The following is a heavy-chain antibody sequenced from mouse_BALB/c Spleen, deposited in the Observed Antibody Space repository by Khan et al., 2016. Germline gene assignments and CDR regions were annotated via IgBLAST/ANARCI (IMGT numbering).Heavy chain of an antibody. CDR1: GFSLTDYG. D-gene: IGHD1-1*01. CDR3: AQNNSPSYGSSYGYFDV. J-gene: IGHJ1*01. Sequence: QVQLKESGPGLVAPSQSLSITCTVSGFSLTDYGVSWIRQPPGKGLEWLGVIWGGGSTHYNSALKSRLSTSKDNSKSQVFLKMNSLQTDDTAIYYCAQNNSPSYGSSYGYFDVWGAGTTITVSS. CDR2: IWGGGST. V-gene: IGHV2-6-5*01.